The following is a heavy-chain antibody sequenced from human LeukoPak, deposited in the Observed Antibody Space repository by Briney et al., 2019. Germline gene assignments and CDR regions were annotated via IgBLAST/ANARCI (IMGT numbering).Heavy chain of an antibody. J-gene: IGHJ4*02. Sequence: GESLKISCKGSGYSFTSYWIVWVRQMPGKGLEWMGITYPGDSDTRYSPSFQGQVTISADKSISTAYLQWSSLKASDTAMYYCARGAIDFWSGPYHGYFDYWGQGTLVTVSS. V-gene: IGHV5-51*01. CDR2: TYPGDSDT. D-gene: IGHD3-3*01. CDR1: GYSFTSYW. CDR3: ARGAIDFWSGPYHGYFDY.